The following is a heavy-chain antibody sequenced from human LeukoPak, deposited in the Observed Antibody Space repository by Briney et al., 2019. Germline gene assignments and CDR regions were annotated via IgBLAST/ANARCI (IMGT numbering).Heavy chain of an antibody. D-gene: IGHD4-17*01. V-gene: IGHV4-34*01. CDR1: GVSFDDYY. CDR2: INHSGYT. CDR3: TRMTTGHDY. Sequence: SETLSLTCGVSGVSFDDYYLSWVRQTPGKGLEWLGEINHSGYTNDSPSLKSRVTLSIDTYRKQFSLNLRSVTVADAGIYYCTRMTTGHDYWGQGTLVTVSS. J-gene: IGHJ4*02.